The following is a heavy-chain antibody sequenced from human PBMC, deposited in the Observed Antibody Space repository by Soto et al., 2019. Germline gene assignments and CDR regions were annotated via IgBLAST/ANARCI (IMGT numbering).Heavy chain of an antibody. D-gene: IGHD6-19*01. Sequence: QMRLQESGPGLVKPSGTLSLACAVSGASVSSDNWWSWVRQPPVKGLEWIGEIFHSETTNYNPSLKSRATISVYKSKNQCALTLTSVTAADTAVYYCAKNGWYSADIWGQGTMVTVSS. J-gene: IGHJ3*02. CDR2: IFHSETT. CDR3: AKNGWYSADI. CDR1: GASVSSDNW. V-gene: IGHV4-4*02.